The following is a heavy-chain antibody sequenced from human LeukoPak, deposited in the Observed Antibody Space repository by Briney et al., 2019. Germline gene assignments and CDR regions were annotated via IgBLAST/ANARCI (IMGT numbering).Heavy chain of an antibody. D-gene: IGHD2-2*01. CDR3: ARVGGIVVVPAAMRDYYYYGMDV. J-gene: IGHJ6*02. CDR1: GYTFTSYA. V-gene: IGHV7-4-1*02. Sequence: ASVKVSCKASGYTFTSYAMNWVRQAPGQGLEWMGWINTNTGNPTYAQGFTGRFVFSLDTSVSTAYLQISSLKAEDTAVYYCARVGGIVVVPAAMRDYYYYGMDVWGQGTTVTVSS. CDR2: INTNTGNP.